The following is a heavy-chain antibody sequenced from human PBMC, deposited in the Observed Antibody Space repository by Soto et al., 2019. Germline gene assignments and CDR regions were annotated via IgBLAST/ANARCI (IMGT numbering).Heavy chain of an antibody. Sequence: ERSLRLPCAASGFTFSSYPMSWVRQAPGKGLEWASAISGSGGSTYYADSVKGRFTISRGNSKNTLYLQMNSLRAEDKAVYYFAKERKYDFWSGVFDDWSQGSLVTVS. CDR2: ISGSGGST. CDR3: AKERKYDFWSGVFDD. CDR1: GFTFSSYP. D-gene: IGHD3-3*01. V-gene: IGHV3-23*01. J-gene: IGHJ4*01.